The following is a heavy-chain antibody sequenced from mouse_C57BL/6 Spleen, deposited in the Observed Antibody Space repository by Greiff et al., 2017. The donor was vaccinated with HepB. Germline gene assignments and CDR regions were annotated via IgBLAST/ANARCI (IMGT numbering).Heavy chain of an antibody. CDR3: ARSRDAMDY. Sequence: EVKVEESGPGLVKPSQSLSLTCSVTGYSITSGYYWNWIRQFPGNKLEWMGYISYDGSNNYNPSLKNRISITRDTSKNQFFLKLNSVTTEDTATYYCARSRDAMDYWGQGTSVTVSS. CDR1: GYSITSGYY. CDR2: ISYDGSN. J-gene: IGHJ4*01. V-gene: IGHV3-6*01.